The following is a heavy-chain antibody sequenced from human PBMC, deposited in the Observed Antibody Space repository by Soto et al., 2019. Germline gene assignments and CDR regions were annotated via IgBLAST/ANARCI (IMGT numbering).Heavy chain of an antibody. CDR1: GYTFTSYY. J-gene: IGHJ3*02. V-gene: IGHV1-46*03. Sequence: QVQLVQSGAEVNKPGASVKVSCKASGYTFTSYYMHWVRQAPGQGLEWMGIINPSGGSTSYAQKFQGRVTMTRDTPTSTVYMELSSLRSEDTAVYYCARGFPWFGDDSNDAFDIWGQGTMVTVSS. D-gene: IGHD3-10*01. CDR3: ARGFPWFGDDSNDAFDI. CDR2: INPSGGST.